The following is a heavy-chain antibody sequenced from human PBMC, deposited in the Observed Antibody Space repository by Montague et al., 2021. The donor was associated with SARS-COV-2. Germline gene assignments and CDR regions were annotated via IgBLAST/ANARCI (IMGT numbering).Heavy chain of an antibody. J-gene: IGHJ4*02. CDR2: VRGPGRT. CDR3: TRDRDWRGVEY. CDR1: GGAMNNIQNL. Sequence: SETLSLTCTVSGGAMNNIQNLWGWIRQPPGNGLDWMGRVRGPGRTNHNLSLGSLITVSLDTFKSQFPLTLSPETAADPAVYDCTRDRDWRGVEYWGLGTLVTVSA. D-gene: IGHD3/OR15-3a*01. V-gene: IGHV4-39*06.